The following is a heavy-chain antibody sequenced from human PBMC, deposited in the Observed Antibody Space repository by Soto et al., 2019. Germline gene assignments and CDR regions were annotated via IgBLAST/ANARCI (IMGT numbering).Heavy chain of an antibody. V-gene: IGHV3-11*01. D-gene: IGHD3-10*01. Sequence: GGSLRLSCAASGFRFSDHYMTWIRQAPGKGLEWVSKISSGGTSTYYADSVKGRFTVSRDNAKNSLYLQMNSLRTEDTAVYYCAGDPYYYGSAFWGQGTLVTVSS. CDR1: GFRFSDHY. J-gene: IGHJ4*02. CDR2: ISSGGTST. CDR3: AGDPYYYGSAF.